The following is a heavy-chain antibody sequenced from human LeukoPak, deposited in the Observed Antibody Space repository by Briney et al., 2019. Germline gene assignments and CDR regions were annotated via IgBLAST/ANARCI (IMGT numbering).Heavy chain of an antibody. CDR1: GFTFSSYA. D-gene: IGHD3-3*01. V-gene: IGHV3-7*01. CDR3: ARGIFTFNI. Sequence: PGRSLRLSCAASGFTFSSYAMHWVRQAPGKGLEWVASIKQDGSEKYYVDSVKGRFTISRDNAKNSLYLQMNGLRAEDTAVYYCARGIFTFNIGGQGTMVTVSS. CDR2: IKQDGSEK. J-gene: IGHJ3*02.